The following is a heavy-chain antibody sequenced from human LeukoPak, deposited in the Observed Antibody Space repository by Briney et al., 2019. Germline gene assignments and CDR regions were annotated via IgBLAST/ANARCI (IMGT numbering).Heavy chain of an antibody. CDR3: ARELEGTFDY. Sequence: SETLSLTCTVSGYSISSGYYWGWIRQPPGKGLEWIGSIYHSGSTYYNPSLKSRVTISVDTSKNQFSLKPSSVTAADTAVYYCARELEGTFDYWGQGTLVTVSS. V-gene: IGHV4-38-2*02. CDR2: IYHSGST. J-gene: IGHJ4*02. CDR1: GYSISSGYY.